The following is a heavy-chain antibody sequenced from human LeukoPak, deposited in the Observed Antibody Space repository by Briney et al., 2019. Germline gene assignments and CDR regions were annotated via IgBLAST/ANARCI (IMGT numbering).Heavy chain of an antibody. Sequence: GGSLRLPCAASGFTFSDYYMSWIRQTPGKGLEWVSYISSGSSYTNYADSVKGRFTISRDNAKNSLYLQMNSLRAEDTAVYYCARGGYYAGYQFDYWGQGTLVTVSS. CDR1: GFTFSDYY. CDR3: ARGGYYAGYQFDY. D-gene: IGHD3-22*01. V-gene: IGHV3-11*06. CDR2: ISSGSSYT. J-gene: IGHJ4*02.